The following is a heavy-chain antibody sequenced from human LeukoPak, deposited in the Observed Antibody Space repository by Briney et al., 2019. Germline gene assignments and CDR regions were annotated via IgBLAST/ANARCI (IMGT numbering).Heavy chain of an antibody. D-gene: IGHD2-2*01. J-gene: IGHJ5*02. Sequence: GGSLRLSCAASGFTFSGYSMNWVRQAPGKGLEWVSSISSSSSYIYYADSVKGRFTISRDNAKNSLYLQMNSLRAEDTAVYYCASDLYCSSTSCYASWGQGTLVTVSS. CDR1: GFTFSGYS. CDR3: ASDLYCSSTSCYAS. CDR2: ISSSSSYI. V-gene: IGHV3-21*01.